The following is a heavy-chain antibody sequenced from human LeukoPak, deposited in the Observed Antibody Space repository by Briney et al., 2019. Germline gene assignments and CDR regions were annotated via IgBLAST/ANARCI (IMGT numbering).Heavy chain of an antibody. J-gene: IGHJ4*02. CDR3: ARRGRPITMVRGVRWYFDY. CDR1: GYTFTGYY. V-gene: IGHV1-2*02. D-gene: IGHD3-10*01. CDR2: INPNSGGT. Sequence: GASVKVSCKASGYTFTGYYMHWVRQAPGQGLEWMGWINPNSGGTNYAQKFQGRVTMTRDTSISTAYMELSRLRSDDTAVYYCARRGRPITMVRGVRWYFDYLGQGTLVTVSS.